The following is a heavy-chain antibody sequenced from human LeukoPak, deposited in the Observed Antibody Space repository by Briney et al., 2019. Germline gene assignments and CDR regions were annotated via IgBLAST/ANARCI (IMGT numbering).Heavy chain of an antibody. CDR3: ARDFAGGDDY. J-gene: IGHJ4*02. Sequence: GGSLRLSCTASGFTFRSYWMHWVRQVPGKGLVWVSRIEPDGSRITYADSLKGRFTMSRDNAKNTLYLQMNSLRAEDTAVYYCARDFAGGDDYWGQGTLSPSPQ. V-gene: IGHV3-74*01. D-gene: IGHD3-16*01. CDR2: IEPDGSRI. CDR1: GFTFRSYW.